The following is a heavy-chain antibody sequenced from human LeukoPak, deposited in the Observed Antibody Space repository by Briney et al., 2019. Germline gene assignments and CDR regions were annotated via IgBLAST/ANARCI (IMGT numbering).Heavy chain of an antibody. D-gene: IGHD3-10*01. J-gene: IGHJ4*02. CDR1: GFTFSSYA. Sequence: PGGSLRPSCAASGFTFSSYAMSWVRQAPGKGLEWVSAISGSGGSTYYADSVKGRFTISRDNSKNTLYLQMNSLRAEDTAVYYCAKDRFGELYLNYFDYWGQGTLVTVSS. V-gene: IGHV3-23*01. CDR2: ISGSGGST. CDR3: AKDRFGELYLNYFDY.